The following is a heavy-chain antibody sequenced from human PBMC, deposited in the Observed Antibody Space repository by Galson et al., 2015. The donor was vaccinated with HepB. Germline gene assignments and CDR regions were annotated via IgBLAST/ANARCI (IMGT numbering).Heavy chain of an antibody. CDR2: IWYDGSNK. D-gene: IGHD1-26*01. CDR1: GFTFSSYG. CDR3: ARDEGGSYEVGWFDP. V-gene: IGHV3-33*08. J-gene: IGHJ5*02. Sequence: SLRLSCAASGFTFSSYGMHWVRQAPGKGLEWVAVIWYDGSNKYYADSVKGRFTISRDNSKNTLYLQMNSLRAEDTAVYYCARDEGGSYEVGWFDPWGQGTLVTVSS.